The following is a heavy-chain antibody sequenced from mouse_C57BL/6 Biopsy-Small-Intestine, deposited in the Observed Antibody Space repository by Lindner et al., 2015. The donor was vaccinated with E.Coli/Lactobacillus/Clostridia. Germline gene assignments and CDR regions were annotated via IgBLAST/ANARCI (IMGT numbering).Heavy chain of an antibody. CDR1: GYSFTGYY. CDR3: ARRQLNWFDY. J-gene: IGHJ3*01. V-gene: IGHV1-18*01. Sequence: VQLQESGPELVKPGASVKISCKASGYSFTGYYMHWVKQSHVKSLEWIGDVNPNGGGTIYNQKFEGKATLTVDKSSSTAYMELRSLASEDTAVYYCARRQLNWFDYWGQGTLVTVSA. D-gene: IGHD3-2*02. CDR2: VNPNGGGT.